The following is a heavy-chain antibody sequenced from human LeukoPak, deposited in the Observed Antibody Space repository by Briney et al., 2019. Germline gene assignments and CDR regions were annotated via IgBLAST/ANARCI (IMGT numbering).Heavy chain of an antibody. CDR1: GFTFNTYE. Sequence: GGSLRLSCAASGFTFNTYEMNWVRQAPGKGLEWVSYISSSGNTIYYADSVKGRFTISRDNAKNSLYLQMNSLRAEDTALYYCARPHSSGWYGAFDIWGQGTMVTVSS. V-gene: IGHV3-48*03. D-gene: IGHD6-19*01. CDR3: ARPHSSGWYGAFDI. CDR2: ISSSGNTI. J-gene: IGHJ3*02.